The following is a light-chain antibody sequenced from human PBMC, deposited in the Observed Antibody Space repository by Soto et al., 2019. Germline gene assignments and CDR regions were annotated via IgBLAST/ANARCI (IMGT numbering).Light chain of an antibody. J-gene: IGKJ3*01. Sequence: DIQMTQSPSTLSASVVDRVTITGRASQSVSNWLAWYQQKPGKAPTLLIYDVSRLETGVPSRFSGSGSGTEFTLTISSLQPEDFATYYCQQVHSFPLTFGPGTKVDIK. CDR3: QQVHSFPLT. V-gene: IGKV1-5*01. CDR2: DVS. CDR1: QSVSNW.